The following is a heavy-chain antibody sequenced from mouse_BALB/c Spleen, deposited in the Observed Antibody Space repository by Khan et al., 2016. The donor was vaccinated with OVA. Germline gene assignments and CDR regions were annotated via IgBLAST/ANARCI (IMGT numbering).Heavy chain of an antibody. CDR1: GFTFSDYG. V-gene: IGHV5-15*02. CDR3: VRWAMDY. Sequence: EVELVESGGGLVQPGGSRKLSCAASGFTFSDYGMAWVRQAPGKGPEWVAFISSLAYSIYYADTVTGRFTITSENAKNSLYLEMSSLRAKDTAMYFCVRWAMDYWGQGTSVTVSS. J-gene: IGHJ4*01. CDR2: ISSLAYSI.